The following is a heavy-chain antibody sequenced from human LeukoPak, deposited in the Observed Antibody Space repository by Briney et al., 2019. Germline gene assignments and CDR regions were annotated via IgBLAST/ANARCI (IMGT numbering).Heavy chain of an antibody. J-gene: IGHJ4*02. V-gene: IGHV3-7*03. Sequence: GGSLRLTCEGSAFIFSGHWMNRVRQTPGRGLEWVASIKEDGSERQYVDSVKGRFSISRDNTKGALFLQLNSLRAEDTAVYYCARGHYDILTGYNDYWGQGTLVTVSS. CDR3: ARGHYDILTGYNDY. CDR2: IKEDGSER. CDR1: AFIFSGHW. D-gene: IGHD3-9*01.